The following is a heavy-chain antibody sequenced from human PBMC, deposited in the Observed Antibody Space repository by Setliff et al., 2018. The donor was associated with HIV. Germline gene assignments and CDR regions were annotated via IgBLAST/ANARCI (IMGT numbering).Heavy chain of an antibody. Sequence: GGSLRLSCAASRFTFSTYAMHWVRQAPGKGLEWVAIISYDGSNKYYTDSVKGRFTISRDNSKNTLYLQMNSLRAEDTAVYYCARSRSTRDAFDIWGQGTMVTVSS. J-gene: IGHJ3*02. CDR1: RFTFSTYA. V-gene: IGHV3-30*10. CDR3: ARSRSTRDAFDI. CDR2: ISYDGSNK. D-gene: IGHD2-2*01.